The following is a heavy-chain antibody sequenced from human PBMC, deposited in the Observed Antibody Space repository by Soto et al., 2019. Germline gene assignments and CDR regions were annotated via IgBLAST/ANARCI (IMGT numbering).Heavy chain of an antibody. CDR1: GYTFTSYD. V-gene: IGHV1-8*01. J-gene: IGHJ6*02. CDR2: MHPNRGNT. D-gene: IGHD2-15*01. Sequence: ASVKVSCKASGYTFTSYDIKRVRQATGQGLEWMGWMHPNRGNTGYAQKIQGRVTMTRNTSISTAYMELSSLRSEDTAVYYCVMRDIVVVVAATVYYGMDVWG. CDR3: VMRDIVVVVAATVYYGMDV.